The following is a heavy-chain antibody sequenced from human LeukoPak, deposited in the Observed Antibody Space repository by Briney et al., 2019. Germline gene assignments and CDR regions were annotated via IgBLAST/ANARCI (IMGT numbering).Heavy chain of an antibody. D-gene: IGHD6-19*01. CDR2: INWNGGST. V-gene: IGHV3-20*04. CDR1: GFTFDDYG. Sequence: GGSLRLSCAASGFTFDDYGMSWVRQAPGKGLEWVSGINWNGGSTGYADSVKGRFTISRDNAKNSLYLQMNSLRAEDTALYYCARVSSSGYYYYMDVWGKGTTVTVSS. CDR3: ARVSSSGYYYYMDV. J-gene: IGHJ6*03.